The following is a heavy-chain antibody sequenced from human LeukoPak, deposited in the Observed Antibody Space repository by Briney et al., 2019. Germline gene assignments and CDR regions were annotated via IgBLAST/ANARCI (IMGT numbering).Heavy chain of an antibody. CDR2: INHSGST. CDR3: ARTSSSWL. Sequence: SETLSLTCAVYGGSFSGYYGSWIRQPPGKGLEWIGEINHSGSTNYNPSLKSRVTISVDTSKNQFSLKLSSVTAADTAMYYCARTSSSWLWGQGTLVTVSS. V-gene: IGHV4-34*01. D-gene: IGHD6-13*01. J-gene: IGHJ4*02. CDR1: GGSFSGYY.